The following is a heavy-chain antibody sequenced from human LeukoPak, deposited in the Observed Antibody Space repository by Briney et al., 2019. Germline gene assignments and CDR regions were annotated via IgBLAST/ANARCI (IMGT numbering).Heavy chain of an antibody. CDR2: ISYDGSNK. V-gene: IGHV3-30*03. CDR1: GFTFSSYG. D-gene: IGHD1-20*01. J-gene: IGHJ4*02. CDR3: ASGLVTGTGR. Sequence: GGSLRLSCAASGFTFSSYGMHWVRQAPGKGLEWVAVISYDGSNKYYADSVKGRFTISRDNSKNTLYLQMNSLRAEDTAVYYCASGLVTGTGRWGQGTLVTVSS.